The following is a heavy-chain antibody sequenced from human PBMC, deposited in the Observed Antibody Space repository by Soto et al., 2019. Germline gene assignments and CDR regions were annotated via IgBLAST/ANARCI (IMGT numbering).Heavy chain of an antibody. CDR3: AKEGRTRGGGYFDF. Sequence: EVPLLESGGGLVQPGGSLRLSCAASGFTFSSYAMSWVRQAPGKGLAWVSAISGGGGSTYYADSVKGRFTISRDNSKNTRYLQMNSLRAEDTAVYYCAKEGRTRGGGYFDFWGQGTLVTVSS. CDR1: GFTFSSYA. D-gene: IGHD3-10*01. V-gene: IGHV3-23*01. CDR2: ISGGGGST. J-gene: IGHJ4*02.